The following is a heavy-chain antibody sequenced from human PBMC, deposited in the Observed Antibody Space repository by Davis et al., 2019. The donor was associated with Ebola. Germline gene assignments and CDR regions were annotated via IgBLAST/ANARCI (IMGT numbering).Heavy chain of an antibody. CDR2: ISYDGSNK. D-gene: IGHD3-9*01. J-gene: IGHJ6*02. Sequence: PGGSLRLSCAASGFTFSSYAMHWVRQAPGKGLEWVAVISYDGSNKYYADSVKGRFTISRDNSKNTLYLQMNSLRAEDTAVYYCARTAGEYYDILYYYYGMDVWGQGTTVTVSS. CDR1: GFTFSSYA. V-gene: IGHV3-30*04. CDR3: ARTAGEYYDILYYYYGMDV.